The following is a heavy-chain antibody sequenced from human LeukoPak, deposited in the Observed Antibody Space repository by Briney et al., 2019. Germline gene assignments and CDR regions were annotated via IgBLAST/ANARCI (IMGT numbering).Heavy chain of an antibody. Sequence: GGSLRLSCAASGFSFSSYSMNWVRQAPGKGLEWVSYISSSSTTMYYADSVKGRFTISRDNAKNSLYLQMNSLRDEDTAVYYCARILGYCSGGTCPERYFDLWGRGTLVTVSS. J-gene: IGHJ2*01. CDR3: ARILGYCSGGTCPERYFDL. CDR1: GFSFSSYS. D-gene: IGHD2-15*01. CDR2: ISSSSTTM. V-gene: IGHV3-48*02.